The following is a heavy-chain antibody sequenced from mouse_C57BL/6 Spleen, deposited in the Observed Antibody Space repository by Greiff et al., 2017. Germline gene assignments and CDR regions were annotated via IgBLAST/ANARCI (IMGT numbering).Heavy chain of an antibody. J-gene: IGHJ2*01. CDR3: ARSESYGSRRFDY. D-gene: IGHD1-1*01. CDR1: GYTFTSYW. CDR2: IDPSDSYT. Sequence: QVQLQQPGAELVMPGASVKLSCKASGYTFTSYWMHWVKQRPGQGLEWIGEIDPSDSYTNYNQKFKGKSTLTVDKSSSTAYMQLSSLTSEDSAVYYGARSESYGSRRFDYWGQGTTLTVSA. V-gene: IGHV1-69*01.